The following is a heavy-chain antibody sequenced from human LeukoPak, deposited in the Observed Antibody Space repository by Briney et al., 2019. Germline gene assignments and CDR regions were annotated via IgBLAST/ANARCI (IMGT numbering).Heavy chain of an antibody. CDR1: GGSFSGYY. D-gene: IGHD3-10*01. J-gene: IGHJ5*02. CDR3: ARNGGFGELLHTVNWFDP. Sequence: SETLSLTCAVYGGSFSGYYWSWIRQPPGKGLEWIGYIYYSGSTNYNPSLKSRVTISVDTSKNQFSLKLSSVTAADTAVYYCARNGGFGELLHTVNWFDPWGQGTLVTVSS. CDR2: IYYSGST. V-gene: IGHV4-59*01.